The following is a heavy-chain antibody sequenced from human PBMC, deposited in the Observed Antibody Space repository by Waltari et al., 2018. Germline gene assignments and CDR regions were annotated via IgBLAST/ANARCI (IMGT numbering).Heavy chain of an antibody. J-gene: IGHJ4*02. CDR1: RFIFSRYA. CDR2: ISGDGTST. D-gene: IGHD2-21*02. CDR3: CVTDSYDY. V-gene: IGHV3-23*04. Sequence: EVQLVESGGGLVQPGGSLRLSCVASRFIFSRYAMSWVRQAPGKGLEWVSAISGDGTSTSYADSVKGRFTVSRDNSQNTLFLRMNSLRADDTAMYYCCVTDSYDYWGQGTLVTVSP.